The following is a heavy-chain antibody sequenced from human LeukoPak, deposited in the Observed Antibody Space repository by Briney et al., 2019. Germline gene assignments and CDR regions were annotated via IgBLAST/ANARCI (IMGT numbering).Heavy chain of an antibody. J-gene: IGHJ4*02. V-gene: IGHV1-2*02. CDR3: TPALNRGYSGYVTRFDY. Sequence: ASVKVSCKASGYTFTGYYMHWVRQAPGQGLEWMGWINPNSGGTNYAQKFQGRVTMTRDTSISTAYMELSRLRSDDTAVYYCTPALNRGYSGYVTRFDYRGQGTLVTVSS. CDR1: GYTFTGYY. CDR2: INPNSGGT. D-gene: IGHD5-12*01.